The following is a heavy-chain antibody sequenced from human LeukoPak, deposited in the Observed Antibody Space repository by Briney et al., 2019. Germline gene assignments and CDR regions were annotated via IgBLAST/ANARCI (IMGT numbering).Heavy chain of an antibody. CDR1: GFTFSSNA. CDR3: PKAYGTNGYYQLPIDF. D-gene: IGHD3-22*01. CDR2: ITAGGGTT. Sequence: GGSLRLSCAASGFTFSSNAMTGVRQAPGKGLECVSAITAGGGTTYYADSVRGRFTISRDNSRNTLYLQLNNLRDNDTALCYCPKAYGTNGYYQLPIDFWGRGTLVTVSS. J-gene: IGHJ4*02. V-gene: IGHV3-23*01.